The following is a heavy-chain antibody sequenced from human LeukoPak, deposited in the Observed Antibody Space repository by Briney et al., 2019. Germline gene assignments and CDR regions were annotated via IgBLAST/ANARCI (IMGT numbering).Heavy chain of an antibody. Sequence: SETLSLTCTVSSGSISSYYWSWIRQPPGKGLEWMGYIYYSGSTNSNPSLKSRVTMSLDTSENQFSLKLSSVTAADTAVYYCARSHFYYYGMDVWGQGTTVTVSS. CDR1: SGSISSYY. CDR2: IYYSGST. CDR3: ARSHFYYYGMDV. J-gene: IGHJ6*02. D-gene: IGHD2/OR15-2a*01. V-gene: IGHV4-59*08.